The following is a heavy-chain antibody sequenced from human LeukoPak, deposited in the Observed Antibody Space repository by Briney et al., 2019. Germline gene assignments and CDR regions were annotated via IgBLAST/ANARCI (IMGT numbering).Heavy chain of an antibody. CDR3: ARHGGYCSSTSCYGWFDY. J-gene: IGHJ4*02. V-gene: IGHV4-34*01. CDR1: GGSFSGYY. D-gene: IGHD2-2*01. CDR2: INHSGST. Sequence: SETLSLTCAVYGGSFSGYYWSWIRQPPGKGLEWIGEINHSGSTNYNPSLKSRVTISVDTSKNQFSLKLSSVTAADTAVYYCARHGGYCSSTSCYGWFDYWGQGTLVTVSS.